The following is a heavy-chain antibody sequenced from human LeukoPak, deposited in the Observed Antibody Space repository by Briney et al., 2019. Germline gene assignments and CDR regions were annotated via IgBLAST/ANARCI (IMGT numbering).Heavy chain of an antibody. Sequence: GESLRISCKGSGYSFTSYWISWVRQMPGKGLEWMGRIDPSDSYTNYSPSFQGHVTISADKSISTAYLQWSSLKASDTAMYYCARLVSSSTSPGYYGMDVWGQGTTVTVSS. CDR2: IDPSDSYT. V-gene: IGHV5-10-1*01. J-gene: IGHJ6*02. D-gene: IGHD2-2*01. CDR1: GYSFTSYW. CDR3: ARLVSSSTSPGYYGMDV.